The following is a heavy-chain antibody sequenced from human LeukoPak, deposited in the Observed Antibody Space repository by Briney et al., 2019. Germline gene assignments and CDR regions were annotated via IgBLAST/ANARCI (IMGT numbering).Heavy chain of an antibody. V-gene: IGHV1-18*04. CDR1: GYTFTGYY. CDR2: ISAYNGNT. Sequence: ASVKVSCKASGYTFTGYYMHWVRQAPGQGLEWMGWISAYNGNTNYAQKLQGRVTMTTDTSTSTAYMELRSLRSDDTAVYYCARDLGYSSGWPPDYWGQGTLVTVSS. J-gene: IGHJ4*02. D-gene: IGHD6-19*01. CDR3: ARDLGYSSGWPPDY.